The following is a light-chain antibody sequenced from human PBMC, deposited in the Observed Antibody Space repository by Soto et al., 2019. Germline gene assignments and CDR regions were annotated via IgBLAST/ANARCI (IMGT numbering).Light chain of an antibody. Sequence: DIQMTQSPSSLSASVGDRVTITCRASQNIDRYLNWYQQKPGKAPELLIYAASSLQSGVPSRFSGGGSGTDFTLTISSLHPEECATYYCQQSYSSPHTFGQGTKLEIK. V-gene: IGKV1-39*01. J-gene: IGKJ2*01. CDR2: AAS. CDR3: QQSYSSPHT. CDR1: QNIDRY.